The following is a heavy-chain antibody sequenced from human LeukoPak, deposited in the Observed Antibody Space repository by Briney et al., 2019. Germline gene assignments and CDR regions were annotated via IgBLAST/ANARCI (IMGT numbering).Heavy chain of an antibody. V-gene: IGHV1-69*04. CDR3: ARVSDYYYMDV. CDR2: IIPILGIA. CDR1: GYTFTSYD. J-gene: IGHJ6*03. Sequence: SVKVSCKASGYTFTSYDINWVRQATGQGLEWMGRIIPILGIANYAQKFQGRVTITADKSTSTAYMELSSLRSEDTAVYYCARVSDYYYMDVWGKGTTVTVSS.